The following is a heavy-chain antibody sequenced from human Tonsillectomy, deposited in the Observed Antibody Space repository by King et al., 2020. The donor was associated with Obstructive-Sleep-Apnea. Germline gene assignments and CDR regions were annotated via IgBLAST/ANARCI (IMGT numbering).Heavy chain of an antibody. J-gene: IGHJ6*02. CDR2: IYDSGNT. D-gene: IGHD3-10*01. Sequence: VQLQESGPGLVKPSQTLSLTCTVSGASISSADYYWSWIRQPPGKGLEWIGYIYDSGNTYYNPSLKSRVTISVDTSKNQFSLKLTSVTAADTAVYYCARDGGDFDYGSGSYYYGMDVWGQGTTVTVSS. CDR1: GASISSADYY. CDR3: ARDGGDFDYGSGSYYYGMDV. V-gene: IGHV4-30-4*01.